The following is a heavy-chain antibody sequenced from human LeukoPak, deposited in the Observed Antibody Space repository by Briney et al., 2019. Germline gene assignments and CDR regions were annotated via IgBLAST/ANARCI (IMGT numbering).Heavy chain of an antibody. CDR3: ARAYYDSSGYYGGVDP. J-gene: IGHJ5*02. Sequence: GGSLRPSCAASGFTFSDYYMSWIRQAPGKGLEWVSYISSSGRTIYYADSVKGRFTISRDNAKNSLYLQMNSLRAEDTAVYYCARAYYDSSGYYGGVDPWGQGTLVTVSS. V-gene: IGHV3-11*01. CDR2: ISSSGRTI. CDR1: GFTFSDYY. D-gene: IGHD3-22*01.